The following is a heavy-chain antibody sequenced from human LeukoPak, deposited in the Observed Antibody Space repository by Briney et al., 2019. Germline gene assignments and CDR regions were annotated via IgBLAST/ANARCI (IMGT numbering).Heavy chain of an antibody. Sequence: GGSLRLSCAASGFTFSSYAMHWVRQAPGKGLEYVSAISSNGGSTYYANSVKGRFTISRDNSKNTLYLQMGSLRAEDMAVYYCARAETGDFLSSAFDIWGQGTMVTVSS. CDR1: GFTFSSYA. D-gene: IGHD7-27*01. CDR2: ISSNGGST. CDR3: ARAETGDFLSSAFDI. V-gene: IGHV3-64*01. J-gene: IGHJ3*02.